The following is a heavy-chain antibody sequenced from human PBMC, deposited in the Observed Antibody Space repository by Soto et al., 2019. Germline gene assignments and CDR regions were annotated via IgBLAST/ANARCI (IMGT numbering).Heavy chain of an antibody. Sequence: SETLSLTCTVSGGSISSGGYYWSWIRQHPGKGLEWIGYIYYSGSTYYNPSLKSRVTISVDTSKNQFSLKLSSVTAADTAVYYCARVWVYDFWSGYLLKDSKDYYYYGMDVWGQGTTVTVSS. CDR3: ARVWVYDFWSGYLLKDSKDYYYYGMDV. V-gene: IGHV4-31*03. CDR1: GGSISSGGYY. CDR2: IYYSGST. J-gene: IGHJ6*02. D-gene: IGHD3-3*01.